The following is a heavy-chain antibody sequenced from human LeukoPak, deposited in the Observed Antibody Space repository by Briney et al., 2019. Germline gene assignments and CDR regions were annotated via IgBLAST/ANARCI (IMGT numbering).Heavy chain of an antibody. Sequence: SETLSLTCTVSGGSISNYYWSWIRQPAGKALEWIGRIYSSGIITYNPSLKSRVTMSVDTSKNQFSLKLSSVTAADTAAYYCARDSGTTGEVKFDPWGQGTLVTVSS. CDR3: ARDSGTTGEVKFDP. CDR2: IYSSGII. J-gene: IGHJ5*02. CDR1: GGSISNYY. D-gene: IGHD3-10*01. V-gene: IGHV4-4*07.